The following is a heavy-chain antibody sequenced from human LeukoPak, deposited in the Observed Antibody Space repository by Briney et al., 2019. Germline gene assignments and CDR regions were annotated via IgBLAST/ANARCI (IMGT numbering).Heavy chain of an antibody. Sequence: GRSLRLSCAASGFTFSNYAMHWVRQAPGKGLEWVAVISYDGSNKDYADSVKGRFTISRDNSKNTVFLQMYSLRAEDTAVYYCARTTSHVWGRYRHFDYWGQGTLVTVSS. CDR3: ARTTSHVWGRYRHFDY. CDR2: ISYDGSNK. D-gene: IGHD3-16*02. J-gene: IGHJ4*02. V-gene: IGHV3-30-3*01. CDR1: GFTFSNYA.